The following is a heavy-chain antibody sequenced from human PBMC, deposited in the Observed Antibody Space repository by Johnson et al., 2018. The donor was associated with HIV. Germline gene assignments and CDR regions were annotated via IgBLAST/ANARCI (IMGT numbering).Heavy chain of an antibody. CDR3: ASVPEGDDDAFDI. CDR2: IKQDGSEK. CDR1: DFTYSNSC. D-gene: IGHD2-21*01. J-gene: IGHJ3*02. Sequence: VQLVESGGGVIQPGGSLRLSCGVSDFTYSNSCLRWVRQAPGRGLEWVANIKQDGSEKYYVDSVKGRFTISRDNAKNSLYLQMNSLRAEATAVYYCASVPEGDDDAFDIWGQGTMVTVSS. V-gene: IGHV3-7*02.